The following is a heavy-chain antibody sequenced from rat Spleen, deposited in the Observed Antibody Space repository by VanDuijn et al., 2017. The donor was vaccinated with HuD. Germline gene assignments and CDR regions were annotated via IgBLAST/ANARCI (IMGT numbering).Heavy chain of an antibody. Sequence: EVQLQESGPGLVKPSQSLSLTCSVTVYSITSSYRWNWIRKFPGNKLEWMGYINSAGSTIYNPSLKSRISITRDTSKNQFFLQVDSVTTDDTATYYCARSDGVHYYLPFADWGQGTLVTVSS. CDR2: INSAGST. D-gene: IGHD1-12*02. J-gene: IGHJ3*01. CDR3: ARSDGVHYYLPFAD. V-gene: IGHV3-3*01. CDR1: VYSITSSYR.